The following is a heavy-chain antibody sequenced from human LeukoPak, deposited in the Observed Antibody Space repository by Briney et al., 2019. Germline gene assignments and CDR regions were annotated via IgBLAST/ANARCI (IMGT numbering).Heavy chain of an antibody. CDR1: GFTFSSYG. CDR2: IQYDGSNK. J-gene: IGHJ4*02. Sequence: GGSLRLSCAASGFTFSSYGIHWVRQAPGKGLEWVAFIQYDGSNKYYADSVKGRFTISRDNSKNTLYLQMNSLRAEDTAVYYCAKLPLRGSPSDYWGQGTLITVSS. D-gene: IGHD1-26*01. V-gene: IGHV3-30*02. CDR3: AKLPLRGSPSDY.